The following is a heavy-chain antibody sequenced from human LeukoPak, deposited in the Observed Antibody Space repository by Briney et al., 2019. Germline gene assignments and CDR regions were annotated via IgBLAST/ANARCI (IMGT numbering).Heavy chain of an antibody. CDR2: ISSSGSYI. V-gene: IGHV3-48*03. D-gene: IGHD2-15*01. J-gene: IGHJ5*02. Sequence: GGSLRLSCPASGFTFSSYEMNWVRHAPGKGLEWVSYISSSGSYIFYADSVNGRLTISRDNAKNTLYMQMNSLRAEDTAMYYCARGYCSGGNCYPRDWFDPWGQGTLVTVSS. CDR3: ARGYCSGGNCYPRDWFDP. CDR1: GFTFSSYE.